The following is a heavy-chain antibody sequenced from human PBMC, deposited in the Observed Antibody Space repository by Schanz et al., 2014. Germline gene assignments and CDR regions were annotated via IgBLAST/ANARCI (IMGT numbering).Heavy chain of an antibody. J-gene: IGHJ4*02. CDR3: ARLWGGWRIPDY. Sequence: QLQMQESGPGLVKPSETLSLTCSVSGDSISSTSYYWGWIRQPPGKGLERIGSIYYSGSTYYNAPRKRRVPIPVDTSKNQFPRKLNSVTAADSAVYYCARLWGGWRIPDYWGQGTLVTVSS. CDR1: GDSISSTSYY. CDR2: IYYSGST. D-gene: IGHD6-19*01. V-gene: IGHV4-39*01.